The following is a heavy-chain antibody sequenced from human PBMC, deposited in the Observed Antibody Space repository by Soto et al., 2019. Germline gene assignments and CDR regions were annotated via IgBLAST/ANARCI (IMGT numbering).Heavy chain of an antibody. J-gene: IGHJ6*02. V-gene: IGHV1-69*13. CDR3: ARDELYSSSSFTDYYYGMDV. CDR2: IIPIFGTA. D-gene: IGHD6-6*01. CDR1: GGTFSSYA. Sequence: GASVKVSCKASGGTFSSYAISWVRQAPGQGLEWMGGIIPIFGTANYAQKFQGRVTITADESTSTAYMELSSLRSEDTAVYYCARDELYSSSSFTDYYYGMDVWGQGTTVTVSS.